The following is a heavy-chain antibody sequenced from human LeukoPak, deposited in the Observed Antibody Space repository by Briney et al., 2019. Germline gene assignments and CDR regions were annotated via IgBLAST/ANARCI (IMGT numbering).Heavy chain of an antibody. J-gene: IGHJ4*02. D-gene: IGHD2-2*01. CDR3: AAGLPCSSTSCSDFDY. V-gene: IGHV1-58*02. CDR1: GFTFTSSA. CDR2: IVVGSGNT. Sequence: SVKVSCKASGFTFTSSAMQWVRQARGQRLEWIGWIVVGSGNTDYAQKFQERVTITRDMSTSTAYMELSSLRSEDTAVYYCAAGLPCSSTSCSDFDYWGQGTLVTVSS.